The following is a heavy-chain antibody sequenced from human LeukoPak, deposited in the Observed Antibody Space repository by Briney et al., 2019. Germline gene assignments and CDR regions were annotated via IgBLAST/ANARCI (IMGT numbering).Heavy chain of an antibody. CDR1: GLTLRSYW. CDR2: INPDATEK. D-gene: IGHD3-10*01. CDR3: ARVNYGSGYRGVFDP. J-gene: IGHJ5*02. V-gene: IGHV3-7*01. Sequence: PGGSLRLSCAVSGLTLRSYWMTWVRQAPGKGLEWVASINPDATEKHFVDSVKGRFTISRDNAKNSLYLQMNSLRAEDTAVYYCARVNYGSGYRGVFDPWGQGTLVTVSS.